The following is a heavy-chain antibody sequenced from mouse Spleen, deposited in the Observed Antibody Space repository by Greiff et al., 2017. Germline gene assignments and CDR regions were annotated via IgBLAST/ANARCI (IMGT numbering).Heavy chain of an antibody. CDR3: VRGYYSNYEDAMDY. V-gene: IGHV1-39*01. Sequence: EVKLVESGPELVKPGASVKISCKASGYSFTDYNMNWVKQSNGKSLEWIGVINPNYGTTSYNQKFKGKATLTVDQSSSTAYMQLNSLTSEDSAVYYCVRGYYSNYEDAMDYWGQGTSVTVSS. CDR2: INPNYGTT. D-gene: IGHD2-5*01. CDR1: GYSFTDYN. J-gene: IGHJ4*01.